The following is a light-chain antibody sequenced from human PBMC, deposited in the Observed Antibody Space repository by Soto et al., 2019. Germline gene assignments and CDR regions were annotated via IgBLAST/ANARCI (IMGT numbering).Light chain of an antibody. V-gene: IGKV1-27*01. Sequence: DIQMTQSPSSVSASVGDRVTITCRASQGMSNYLAWYQQKPGKVPKLLIYAASTLLSGVPSRFSGSGSVTELTLTISSLYSEDVATDSCQKYNSAHPTFGGSTKMEIK. J-gene: IGKJ4*01. CDR2: AAS. CDR1: QGMSNY. CDR3: QKYNSAHPT.